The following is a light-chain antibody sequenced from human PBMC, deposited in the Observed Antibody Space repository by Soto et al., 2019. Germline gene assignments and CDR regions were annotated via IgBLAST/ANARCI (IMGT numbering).Light chain of an antibody. CDR3: CSYAGRYTPYV. Sequence: QSALTQPRSVSGSPGQSVTISCTGTSSDVGDYNYVSWYQQYPGKAPKLMIYDVSKRPSGVPDRFSGSKSGNTASLTISGLQAEDEADYYRCSYAGRYTPYVFGTGTKLTVL. CDR1: SSDVGDYNY. CDR2: DVS. V-gene: IGLV2-11*01. J-gene: IGLJ1*01.